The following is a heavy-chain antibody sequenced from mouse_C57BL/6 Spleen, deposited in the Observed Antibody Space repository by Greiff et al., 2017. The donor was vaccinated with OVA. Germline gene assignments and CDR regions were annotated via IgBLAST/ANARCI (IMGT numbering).Heavy chain of an antibody. D-gene: IGHD4-1*01. CDR2: IDPENGDT. CDR1: GFNIKDDY. CDR3: TSNWGDFDY. J-gene: IGHJ2*01. V-gene: IGHV14-4*01. Sequence: EVKLMESGAELVRPGASVKLSCTASGFNIKDDYMHWVKQRPEQGLEWIGWIDPENGDTEYASKFQGKATITADTSSNTAYLQLSSLTSEDTAVYYCTSNWGDFDYWGQGTTLTVSS.